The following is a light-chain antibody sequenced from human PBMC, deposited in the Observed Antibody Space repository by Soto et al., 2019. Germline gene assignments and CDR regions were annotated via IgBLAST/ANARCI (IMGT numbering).Light chain of an antibody. J-gene: IGKJ3*01. CDR3: QQYNNWPL. CDR2: GAS. CDR1: QSVSSN. Sequence: IVLTHSQAALSVSPGERATLSCRASQSVSSNLAWYQQKPGQAPRLLIYGASTRATGIPARFSGSGSGTEFTLTISSLQSEDFAVYYCQQYNNWPLFGPGTKVDIK. V-gene: IGKV3-15*01.